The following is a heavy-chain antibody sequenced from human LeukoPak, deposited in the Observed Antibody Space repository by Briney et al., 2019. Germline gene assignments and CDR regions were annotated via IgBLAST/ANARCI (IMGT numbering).Heavy chain of an antibody. CDR3: ARGLGTGSWV. Sequence: SETLSLTCTVSGGSISSYYWSWIRQSPGKGLEWIGYIYYSGSTNYNPSLKSRVSISVDTSKNQFSLKLGSVTAADTAVYYCARGLGTGSWVWGQGTLVTVSS. CDR2: IYYSGST. J-gene: IGHJ4*02. D-gene: IGHD6-13*01. CDR1: GGSISSYY. V-gene: IGHV4-59*01.